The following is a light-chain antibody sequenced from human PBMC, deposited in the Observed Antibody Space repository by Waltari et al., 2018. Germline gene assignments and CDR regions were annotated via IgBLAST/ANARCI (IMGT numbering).Light chain of an antibody. CDR3: CSYTGGNTNVL. J-gene: IGLJ2*01. Sequence: QSALTQPASVSGSPGQSITIPCIGISSDVGTHNLVSWYQHHPGKAPNHMINEGSKRRSAVVYRCFSCKTASTASLTITARQPADEEASYCCSYTGGNTNVLFGGGTKLTVL. CDR2: EGS. V-gene: IGLV2-23*01. CDR1: SSDVGTHNL.